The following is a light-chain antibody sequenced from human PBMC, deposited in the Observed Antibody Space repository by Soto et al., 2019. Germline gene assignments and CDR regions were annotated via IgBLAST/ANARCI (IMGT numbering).Light chain of an antibody. CDR1: RSDVGGYNY. V-gene: IGLV2-14*01. CDR3: SSYTSSSTYV. Sequence: QSALTQPASVSGSPGQSITFSCTGTRSDVGGYNYVYWHQQHPGKAPKLMIYDVTNRPSGVSDRFSGSKSGNTASLTISGLQAGDEADYYCSSYTSSSTYVFGAGTKVTV. J-gene: IGLJ1*01. CDR2: DVT.